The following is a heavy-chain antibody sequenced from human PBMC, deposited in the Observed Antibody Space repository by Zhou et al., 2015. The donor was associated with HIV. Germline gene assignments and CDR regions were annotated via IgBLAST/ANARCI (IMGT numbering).Heavy chain of an antibody. CDR1: GGTFSSYA. CDR2: IIPIFGTA. D-gene: IGHD6-19*01. V-gene: IGHV1-69*01. Sequence: QVQLVQSGAEVKKPGSSVKVSCKASGGTFSSYAISWVRRAPGQGLEWMGGIIPIFGTANYAQKFQGRVTITADESTSTAYMELRSLRSDDTAVYYCARVSSGWWDPTPYYYGMDVWGQGTTVTVSS. J-gene: IGHJ6*02. CDR3: ARVSSGWWDPTPYYYGMDV.